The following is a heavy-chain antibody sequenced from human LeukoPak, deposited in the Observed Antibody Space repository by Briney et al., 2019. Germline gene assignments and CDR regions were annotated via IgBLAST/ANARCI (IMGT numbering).Heavy chain of an antibody. J-gene: IGHJ4*02. V-gene: IGHV3-33*01. CDR1: GFTLSNYG. D-gene: IGHD2-2*01. CDR3: ARDLCSTTSCLDY. Sequence: GGSLRHSRAASGFTLSNYGMFWVCQAPGKGLGWVAVIWYDGNKKYYVDSVKGRFTISREDSENTLYLQMNSLRAEDTAVYYCARDLCSTTSCLDYWGQGTLVTVSS. CDR2: IWYDGNKK.